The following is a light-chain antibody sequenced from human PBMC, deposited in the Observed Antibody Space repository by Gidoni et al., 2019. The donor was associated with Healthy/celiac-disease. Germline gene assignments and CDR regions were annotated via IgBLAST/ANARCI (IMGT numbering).Light chain of an antibody. V-gene: IGKV3-20*01. J-gene: IGKJ3*01. CDR1: QSVSSSY. CDR3: QQYGSSPFT. Sequence: EIVLTQSPGTLSLSPGERATLSCRASQSVSSSYLAWYQKKPGQAPRLLIYGASSRATGIPDRFSGSESGTDFTLTISRLEPEDFAVYYCQQYGSSPFTFGPGTKVDIK. CDR2: GAS.